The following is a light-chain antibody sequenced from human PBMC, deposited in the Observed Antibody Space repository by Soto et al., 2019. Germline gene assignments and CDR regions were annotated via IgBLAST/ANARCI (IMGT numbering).Light chain of an antibody. V-gene: IGKV3-15*01. CDR2: GAS. CDR1: QSVSSN. J-gene: IGKJ1*01. Sequence: EIVMTQSPATLSVSPGERATLSCRASQSVSSNLAWYQQKPGQAPRLLIYGASTRAAGIPAMFSGSGYGTEFTLTISSVQSEDFAVYYCQQYNNWPPWTFGQGTKVEIK. CDR3: QQYNNWPPWT.